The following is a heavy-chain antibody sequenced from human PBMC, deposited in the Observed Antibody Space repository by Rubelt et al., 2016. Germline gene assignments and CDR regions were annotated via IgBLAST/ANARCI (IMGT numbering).Heavy chain of an antibody. Sequence: EVQLVQSGAEVKKPGESLKISCKGSGYSFTSYWIGWVRQMPGKGLEWMGRIDPSDSYTNYSPAFQGHVTISADKCISTAYLQWSSLKASDTAMYYCARHAGDGGNSEDWFDPWGQGTLVTVSS. CDR3: ARHAGDGGNSEDWFDP. J-gene: IGHJ5*02. V-gene: IGHV5-10-1*01. CDR2: IDPSDSYT. D-gene: IGHD4-23*01. CDR1: GYSFTSYW.